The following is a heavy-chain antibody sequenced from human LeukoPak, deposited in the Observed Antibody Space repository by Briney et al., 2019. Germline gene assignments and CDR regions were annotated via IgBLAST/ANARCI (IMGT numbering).Heavy chain of an antibody. V-gene: IGHV1-69*04. CDR1: GGTFSSYA. CDR2: IIPILGIA. Sequence: SVKVSCKASGGTFSSYAISWVRQAPGQGLEWMGRIIPILGIANYAQKFQGRVTITADKSTSTAYMELSSLRSDDTAVYYCARGAPYDYVWGSYRYPFDYWGQGTLVTVSS. CDR3: ARGAPYDYVWGSYRYPFDY. J-gene: IGHJ4*02. D-gene: IGHD3-16*02.